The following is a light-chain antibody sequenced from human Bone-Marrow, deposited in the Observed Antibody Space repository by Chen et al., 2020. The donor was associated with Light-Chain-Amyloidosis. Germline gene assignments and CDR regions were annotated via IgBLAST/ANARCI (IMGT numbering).Light chain of an antibody. J-gene: IGLJ3*02. CDR1: NIGSTS. CDR2: DDS. V-gene: IGLV3-21*02. CDR3: QVWDRSSDRPV. Sequence: SYVLTQPSSVSVAPGQTATIACGGNNIGSTSVHWYQKRPGQAPLLVVYDDSDRPSGIPERLCGSNSGKTATLTISGVEAGDEADYYCQVWDRSSDRPVFGGGTKLTVL.